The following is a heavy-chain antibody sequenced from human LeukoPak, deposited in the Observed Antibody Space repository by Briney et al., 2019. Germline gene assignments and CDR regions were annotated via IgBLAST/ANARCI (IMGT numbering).Heavy chain of an antibody. CDR2: IYYSGST. Sequence: SETLSLTCTVSGGSISSYYWSWIRQPPGKGLEWIGYIYYSGSTYYNPSLKSRVTISVDTSKNQFSLKLSSVTAADTAVYYCARDSGTVTSWDYWGQGTLVTVSS. CDR3: ARDSGTVTSWDY. CDR1: GGSISSYY. V-gene: IGHV4-30-4*01. J-gene: IGHJ4*02. D-gene: IGHD4-17*01.